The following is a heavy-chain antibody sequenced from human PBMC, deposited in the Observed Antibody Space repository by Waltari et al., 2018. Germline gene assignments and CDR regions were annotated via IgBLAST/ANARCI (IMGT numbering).Heavy chain of an antibody. D-gene: IGHD6-13*01. J-gene: IGHJ4*02. CDR2: INIDGTIT. Sequence: EVQLVESGGGLVQPGGSLRLSCAASGFTFSNYWMHWVRQAPGRGLVSVAQINIDGTITSYADSVKGRFTISRDNARNTLFLQMHSLRAEDTALYYCVIYSSRLLGDYWGQGTVVTVSS. V-gene: IGHV3-74*01. CDR3: VIYSSRLLGDY. CDR1: GFTFSNYW.